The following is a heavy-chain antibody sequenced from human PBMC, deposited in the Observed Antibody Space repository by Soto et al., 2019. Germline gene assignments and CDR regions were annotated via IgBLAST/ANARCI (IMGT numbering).Heavy chain of an antibody. CDR2: IYYSGST. CDR3: ARAAIGNALAPAGYYYYYMDV. V-gene: IGHV4-39*02. J-gene: IGHJ6*03. Sequence: SETLSLTCTVSGGSISRSRYYWGWIRQPPGKGLEWIGSIYYSGSTYYNPSLKSRVTISVDTSKNHFSLKLSSVTAADTAVYYCARAAIGNALAPAGYYYYYMDVWGKGTTVTVSS. D-gene: IGHD2-2*01. CDR1: GGSISRSRYY.